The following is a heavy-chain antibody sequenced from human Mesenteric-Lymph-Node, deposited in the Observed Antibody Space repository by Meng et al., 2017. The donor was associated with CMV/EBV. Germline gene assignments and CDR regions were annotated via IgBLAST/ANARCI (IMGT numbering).Heavy chain of an antibody. V-gene: IGHV4-39*01. D-gene: IGHD3-10*01. CDR2: IYYSGST. J-gene: IGHJ5*02. CDR3: ARPHYYGSGSSPWFDP. Sequence: QLHLQESGPGLVNPSETLSLTVTGVVGSISSSLYYWGWIRQPPGKGLEWIGSIYYSGSTYYNPSLKSRVTISVDTSKNQFSLKLSSVTAADTAVYYCARPHYYGSGSSPWFDPWGQGTLVTVSS. CDR1: VGSISSSLYY.